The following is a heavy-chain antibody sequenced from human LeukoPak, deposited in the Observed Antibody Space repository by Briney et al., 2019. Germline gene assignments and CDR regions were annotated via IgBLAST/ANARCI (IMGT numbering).Heavy chain of an antibody. CDR1: GLNVSSNY. CDR2: IYSGGSI. Sequence: GGSLRLSCAASGLNVSSNYMSWVRQAPGKGLEWVSVIYSGGSIYYADSVKGRFTISRDNSKNTLFLQMNSLTAEDTAIYSCARPRLEYCSGGSCFDAFDIWGQGTMVTVSS. CDR3: ARPRLEYCSGGSCFDAFDI. V-gene: IGHV3-53*01. J-gene: IGHJ3*02. D-gene: IGHD2-15*01.